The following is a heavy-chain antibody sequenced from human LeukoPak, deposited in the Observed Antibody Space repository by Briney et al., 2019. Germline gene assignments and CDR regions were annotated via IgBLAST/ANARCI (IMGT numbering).Heavy chain of an antibody. CDR1: GFTFSSYA. CDR3: VKGLVGATRGGFDY. CDR2: ISSNGGST. V-gene: IGHV3-64D*06. J-gene: IGHJ4*02. D-gene: IGHD1-26*01. Sequence: GVSLRLSCAASGFTFSSYAMHWVRQAPGKGLEYVSAISSNGGSTYYADSVKGRFTISRDNSKNTLYLQMSSLRAEDTAVYYCVKGLVGATRGGFDYWGQGTLVTVSS.